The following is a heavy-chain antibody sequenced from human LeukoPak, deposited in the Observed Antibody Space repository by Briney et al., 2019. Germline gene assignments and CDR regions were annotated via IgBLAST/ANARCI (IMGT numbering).Heavy chain of an antibody. Sequence: PGGSLRLSCAASGFTFSSYAMSWVRQAPGNGLEWVSAISGSGGSTYYADSVKGRFTISRDNSKNTLYLQMNSLRAEDTAVYYCAKGDFWSLYYFDYWGQGTLVTVSS. CDR3: AKGDFWSLYYFDY. V-gene: IGHV3-23*01. CDR2: ISGSGGST. J-gene: IGHJ4*02. D-gene: IGHD3-3*01. CDR1: GFTFSSYA.